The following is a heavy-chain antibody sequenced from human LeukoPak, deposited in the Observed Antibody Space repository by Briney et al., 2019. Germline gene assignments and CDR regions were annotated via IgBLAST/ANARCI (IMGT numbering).Heavy chain of an antibody. CDR1: GFTFDDYT. J-gene: IGHJ4*02. Sequence: GGSLRLSCAASGFTFDDYTMHWVRQPPGKGLEWVSLISGDGNTMHYADSVKGRFIISRDNSKNSLYLQMNSLRTEDTALYYCAKGGQWLVALWGQGTLVTVSS. D-gene: IGHD6-19*01. CDR3: AKGGQWLVAL. V-gene: IGHV3-43*02. CDR2: ISGDGNTM.